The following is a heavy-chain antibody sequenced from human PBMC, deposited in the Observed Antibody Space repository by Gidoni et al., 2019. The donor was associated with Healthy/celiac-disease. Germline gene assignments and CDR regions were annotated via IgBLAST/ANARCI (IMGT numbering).Heavy chain of an antibody. CDR2: ISWDGGST. J-gene: IGHJ6*03. V-gene: IGHV3-43D*03. CDR1: GFTVDDYA. Sequence: EVQLVESGGVVVQPGRSLRLSCAASGFTVDDYAMHWVRQAPGKGLEWVSLISWDGGSTYYADSVKGRFTISRDNSKNSLYLQMNSLRAEDTALYYCAKDYGDYGGGDYYMDVWGKGTTVTVSS. D-gene: IGHD4-17*01. CDR3: AKDYGDYGGGDYYMDV.